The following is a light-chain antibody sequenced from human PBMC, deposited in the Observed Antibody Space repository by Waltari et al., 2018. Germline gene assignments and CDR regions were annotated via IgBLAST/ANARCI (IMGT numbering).Light chain of an antibody. J-gene: IGKJ4*01. CDR1: QSVRTN. V-gene: IGKV3-15*01. Sequence: TQSPAPLSVSPGDTNILPCRASQSVRTNLAWYQHKAGQAPRTLIYGASTRASGVPARISGSGSGTDFTLIVSSLQSEDAAVYFCQQSNVWPPSTFGEGTKLEI. CDR2: GAS. CDR3: QQSNVWPPST.